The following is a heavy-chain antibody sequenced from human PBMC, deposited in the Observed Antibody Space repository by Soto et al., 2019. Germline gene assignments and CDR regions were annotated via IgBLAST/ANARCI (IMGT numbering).Heavy chain of an antibody. CDR2: INPNSGGT. D-gene: IGHD6-19*01. V-gene: IGHV1-2*02. CDR1: GYTFSGFY. CDR3: ASAAVTGTAGLDF. J-gene: IGHJ4*02. Sequence: ASVKVSCKASGYTFSGFYMHWVLQAPGQGLEWMGWINPNSGGTKSAEKFQGRVTMTRDTSISTAYMELSRLTSDDTAVYYCASAAVTGTAGLDFWGQGTQVTVSS.